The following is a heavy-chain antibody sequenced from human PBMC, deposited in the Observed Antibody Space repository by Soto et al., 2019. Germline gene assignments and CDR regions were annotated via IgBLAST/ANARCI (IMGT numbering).Heavy chain of an antibody. J-gene: IGHJ4*02. D-gene: IGHD3-10*01. CDR3: AKDRGYYGSGSYYGLFDY. V-gene: IGHV3-30*18. Sequence: QVQLVESGGGVVQPGRSLRLSCAASGFTFSSYGMHWVRQAPGKGLEWVAGISYDGSNKYYADSVKGRFTISRDNSKNTLYLQMNSLRAEDTAVYYCAKDRGYYGSGSYYGLFDYWGQGTLVTVSS. CDR1: GFTFSSYG. CDR2: ISYDGSNK.